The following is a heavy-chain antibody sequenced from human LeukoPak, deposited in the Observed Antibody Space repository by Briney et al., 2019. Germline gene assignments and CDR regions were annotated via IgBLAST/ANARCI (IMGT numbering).Heavy chain of an antibody. CDR3: ASNIAAAEGYFDY. CDR1: GYTFTGYY. Sequence: ASVKVSCKASGYTFTGYYMHWVRQAPGQGLEWMGRINPNSGGTNYAQKFQGRVTMTRDTSISTAYMELSRLRSDDTAVYYCASNIAAAEGYFDYWGQGTLVTVCS. D-gene: IGHD6-13*01. V-gene: IGHV1-2*06. CDR2: INPNSGGT. J-gene: IGHJ4*02.